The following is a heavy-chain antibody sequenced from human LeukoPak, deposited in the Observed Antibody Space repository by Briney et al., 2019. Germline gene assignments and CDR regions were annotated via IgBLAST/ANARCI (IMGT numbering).Heavy chain of an antibody. J-gene: IGHJ3*02. D-gene: IGHD1-26*01. CDR2: IIPILGIA. Sequence: SVKVSCKASGGTFSSYAISWVRQAPGQGLEWTGRIIPILGIANYAQKFQGRVTITADKSTSTAYMELSSLRSEDTAVYYCARGRSGSLQIWGQGTMVTVSS. CDR1: GGTFSSYA. V-gene: IGHV1-69*04. CDR3: ARGRSGSLQI.